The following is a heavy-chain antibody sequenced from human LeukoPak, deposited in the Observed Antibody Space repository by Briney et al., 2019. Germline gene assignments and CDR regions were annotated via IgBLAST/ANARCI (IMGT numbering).Heavy chain of an antibody. V-gene: IGHV1-69*13. CDR2: IIPIFGTA. CDR3: ARGFDFTGPFDY. J-gene: IGHJ4*02. CDR1: GGTFSSYA. Sequence: VASVKVSCKASGGTFSSYAISWVRQAPGQGLEWMGGIIPIFGTANYAQKFQGRVTITADESTSTAYMELSSLRSEDTAVYYCARGFDFTGPFDYGGQGTLVTVSS. D-gene: IGHD3-10*01.